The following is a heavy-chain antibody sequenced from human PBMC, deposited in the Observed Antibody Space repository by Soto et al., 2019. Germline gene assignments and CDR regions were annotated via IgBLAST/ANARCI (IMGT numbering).Heavy chain of an antibody. D-gene: IGHD2-21*01. CDR3: ARRDCGSGTNCEFGAPAFAY. CDR1: EFPFSNYE. V-gene: IGHV3-23*01. J-gene: IGHJ4*02. Sequence: GGPLGPSFPAPEFPFSNYEVSWVRQAPGKGLEWVSGVSSSGSSTYYADSVNGRFTISRDNPKNTLYLQMSSLSAADTAVYYCARRDCGSGTNCEFGAPAFAYWGQGNLVTVSS. CDR2: VSSSGSST.